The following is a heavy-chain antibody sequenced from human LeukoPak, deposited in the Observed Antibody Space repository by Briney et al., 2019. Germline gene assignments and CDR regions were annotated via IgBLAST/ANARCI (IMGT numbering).Heavy chain of an antibody. D-gene: IGHD6-13*01. CDR2: IWYDGSNK. CDR1: GFTFSSYG. V-gene: IGHV3-33*01. Sequence: GGSLRLSCAASGFTFSSYGMHWVRQAPGKGLEWVAVIWYDGSNKYYADSVKGRFTISRDNSKITLYLQMNSLRAGDTAVYYCARRIAAAKHFDYWGQGTLVTVSS. CDR3: ARRIAAAKHFDY. J-gene: IGHJ4*02.